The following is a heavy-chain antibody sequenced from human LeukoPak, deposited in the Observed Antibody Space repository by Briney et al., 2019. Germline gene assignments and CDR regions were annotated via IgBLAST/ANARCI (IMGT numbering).Heavy chain of an antibody. CDR1: GDSVSSNSAA. Sequence: SQTLSLTCAIAGDSVSSNSAAWKWIRQSPSRGLEWLGRTYYRSKWYFDYAVSVEGRITINPDTSKNQFSLQLNSVTPEDTAVYYCARSISTGGFRLDYWGQGTLVTVSS. CDR2: TYYRSKWYF. V-gene: IGHV6-1*01. CDR3: ARSISTGGFRLDY. D-gene: IGHD2-2*01. J-gene: IGHJ4*02.